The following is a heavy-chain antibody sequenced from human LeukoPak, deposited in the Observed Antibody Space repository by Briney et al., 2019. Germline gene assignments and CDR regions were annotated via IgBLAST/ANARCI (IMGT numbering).Heavy chain of an antibody. J-gene: IGHJ4*02. CDR2: IKQDGSEK. V-gene: IGHV3-7*01. D-gene: IGHD6-13*01. CDR1: GFTFSSYW. Sequence: GGSLRLSCAASGFTFSSYWMSWVRQAPGKGLEWVANIKQDGSEKYYVDSVKGRFTVSRDNAKNSLYLQMNSLRAEDTAVYYCARDHPAAGIIFDYWGQGTLVTVSS. CDR3: ARDHPAAGIIFDY.